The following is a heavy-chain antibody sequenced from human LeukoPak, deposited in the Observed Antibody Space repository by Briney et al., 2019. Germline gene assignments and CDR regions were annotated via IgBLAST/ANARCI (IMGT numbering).Heavy chain of an antibody. J-gene: IGHJ4*02. CDR2: LIPNFGTA. CDR3: ARVRVSGVDFGDYDEVF. CDR1: GGTFSTHA. Sequence: SVKVSCKASGGTFSTHAITWVRQAPGQGLEWMGGLIPNFGTARGAQKFQGRVTITADESTSTAYMELSSLRSEDTAVYYCARVRVSGVDFGDYDEVFWGQGTLVTVSS. D-gene: IGHD4-17*01. V-gene: IGHV1-69*13.